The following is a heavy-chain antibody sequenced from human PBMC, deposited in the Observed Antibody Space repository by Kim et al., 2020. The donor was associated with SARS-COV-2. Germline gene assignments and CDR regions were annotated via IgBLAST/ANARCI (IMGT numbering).Heavy chain of an antibody. D-gene: IGHD2-21*01. CDR1: GFTFTTNG. CDR2: ISGYDGET. CDR3: ATTSRFVMVPASNWFDA. Sequence: ASVNVSCKTSGFTFTTNGISWVRQTPGQGLEWMGWISGYDGETTYAQKFQDRITVSMDTSTTTVYMDLRSLRSDDTAIYYCATTSRFVMVPASNWFDAWGQGTLVTVSS. J-gene: IGHJ5*02. V-gene: IGHV1-18*01.